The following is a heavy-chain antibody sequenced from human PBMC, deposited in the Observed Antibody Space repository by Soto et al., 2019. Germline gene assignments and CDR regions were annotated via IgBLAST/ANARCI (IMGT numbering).Heavy chain of an antibody. D-gene: IGHD2-21*02. CDR1: GFTFSSYA. V-gene: IGHV3-23*01. J-gene: IGHJ2*01. Sequence: VGSLRLSCAASGFTFSSYAMSWVRQAPGKGLEWVSAISGSGGSTYYADSVKGRFTISRDNSKNTLYLQMNSLRAEDTAVYYCAKENGDPPWIGYFDLWGRGTLVTVSS. CDR3: AKENGDPPWIGYFDL. CDR2: ISGSGGST.